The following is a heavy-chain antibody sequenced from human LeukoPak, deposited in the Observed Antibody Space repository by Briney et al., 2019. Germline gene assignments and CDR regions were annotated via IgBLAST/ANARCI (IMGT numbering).Heavy chain of an antibody. J-gene: IGHJ4*02. CDR1: GFTFSSYE. CDR2: ISSSGSTI. V-gene: IGHV3-48*03. D-gene: IGHD3-16*02. Sequence: GGSLRLSCAASGFTFSSYEMNWVRQAPGKGLEWVSYISSSGSTIYYADSVKGRFTISRDNAKNSLYLQMNSLRAEDTAVYYCARDTAWGSYPTCFDYWGQGTLVTVSS. CDR3: ARDTAWGSYPTCFDY.